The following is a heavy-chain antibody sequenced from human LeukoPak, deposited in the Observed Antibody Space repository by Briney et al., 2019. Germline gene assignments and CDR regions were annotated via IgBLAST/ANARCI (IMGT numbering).Heavy chain of an antibody. Sequence: GGSLRLSCAASGFTFSRYWMHWVRQAPGKGLVWVSRINGDGSTTSYADSVKGGFTISRDNAKNTLYLQMNSLRAEDTAVYYCATGHYYDSRGYYTFGHWGQGTLVTVSS. CDR3: ATGHYYDSRGYYTFGH. D-gene: IGHD3-22*01. V-gene: IGHV3-74*01. CDR2: INGDGSTT. CDR1: GFTFSRYW. J-gene: IGHJ1*01.